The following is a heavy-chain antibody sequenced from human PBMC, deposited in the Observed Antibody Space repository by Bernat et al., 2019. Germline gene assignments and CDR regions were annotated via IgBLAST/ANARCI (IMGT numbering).Heavy chain of an antibody. J-gene: IGHJ3*02. CDR1: GYTFTSYD. CDR2: VNPNRVYT. D-gene: IGHD2-15*01. Sequence: QVQLVQSGAEVKKPGASVKVSCKASGYTFTSYDVNWVRQAPGQGLEWRAWVNPNRVYTGSEQKFRDRVTRITNSYISTAYMVLSSLRSEDTAVYSCARGSPGGDCSGGSCPFFDIWGQGTMVTVSS. V-gene: IGHV1-8*01. CDR3: ARGSPGGDCSGGSCPFFDI.